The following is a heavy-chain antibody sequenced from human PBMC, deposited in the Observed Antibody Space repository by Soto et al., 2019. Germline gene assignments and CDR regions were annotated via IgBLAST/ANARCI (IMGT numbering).Heavy chain of an antibody. V-gene: IGHV3-74*01. CDR3: AVRGCYTTPFDY. CDR2: IHNDGIST. Sequence: EVPLVESGGGLVQPGGSLRLACAAYGITLRSYRMYWVRQAPGKGLVWVSRIHNDGISTSYADSVNGRFPISRDNTKNTLHLEMNGLSAEDTAVYYCAVRGCYTTPFDYWGQGTLVTVSS. J-gene: IGHJ4*02. CDR1: GITLRSYR. D-gene: IGHD1-26*01.